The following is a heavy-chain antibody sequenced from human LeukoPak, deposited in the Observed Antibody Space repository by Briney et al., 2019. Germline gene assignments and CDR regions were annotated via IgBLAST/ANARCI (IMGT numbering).Heavy chain of an antibody. J-gene: IGHJ4*02. D-gene: IGHD3-10*01. V-gene: IGHV3-9*01. CDR3: AKDNARFGELGVFDY. CDR1: GFTFDDYA. CDR2: ISWNSGSI. Sequence: PGRSLRLSCAASGFTFDDYAMHWVRQAPGKGLEWVSGISWNSGSIGYADSVKGRSTISRDNAKNSLYLQMNSLRAEDTALYYCAKDNARFGELGVFDYWGQGTLVTVSS.